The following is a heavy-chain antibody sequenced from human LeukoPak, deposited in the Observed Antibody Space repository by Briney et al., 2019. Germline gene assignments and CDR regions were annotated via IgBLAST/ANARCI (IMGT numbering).Heavy chain of an antibody. Sequence: KPSETPSPTCTVSGGSLSSSSYYWGWIRPPPRKGLEWIGGIYYSGSTYYNPSLKSRVTISVDTSKNQFSLKLSSVTAADTAVYYCASLNYYYDSSGYYYYFDYWGQGTLVTVSS. CDR1: GGSLSSSSYY. D-gene: IGHD3-22*01. J-gene: IGHJ4*02. CDR3: ASLNYYYDSSGYYYYFDY. V-gene: IGHV4-39*01. CDR2: IYYSGST.